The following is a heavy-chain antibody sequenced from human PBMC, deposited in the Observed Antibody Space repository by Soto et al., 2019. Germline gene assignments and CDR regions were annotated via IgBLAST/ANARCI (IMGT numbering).Heavy chain of an antibody. CDR3: ATRDSSRFY. D-gene: IGHD6-13*01. CDR1: GGSVSSSGNY. CDR2: IYYSGST. J-gene: IGHJ4*02. V-gene: IGHV4-39*01. Sequence: PSETLSLTCTVSGGSVSSSGNYWGWIRQPPGKGLEWIGSIYYSGSTYYNPSLKSRVTTSVDTSKNQFSLKLSSVTAADTAVYYCATRDSSRFYWGQGTLVTVSS.